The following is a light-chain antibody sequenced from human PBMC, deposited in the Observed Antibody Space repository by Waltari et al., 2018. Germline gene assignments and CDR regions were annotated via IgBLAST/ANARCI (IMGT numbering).Light chain of an antibody. V-gene: IGLV2-23*02. J-gene: IGLJ1*01. CDR1: SSDIGSYDF. Sequence: QSALTQPASVSGSTGQSVTISCTRTSSDIGSYDFVSWSQHPPGKAPKQKLYGVTKGQSAVSNRFSGSKSGNTASLTNHGLQAEDKTNYYCNSYAGFSAAYYVFGTGTNVNV. CDR3: NSYAGFSAAYYV. CDR2: GVT.